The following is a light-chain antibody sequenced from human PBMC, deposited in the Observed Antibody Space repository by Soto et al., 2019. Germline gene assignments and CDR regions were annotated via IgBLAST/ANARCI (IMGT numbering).Light chain of an antibody. J-gene: IGLJ3*02. CDR3: GTWDSSLSVLV. CDR2: DDT. CDR1: SSNIGRNF. Sequence: QAVVTQPPSVSAAPGQGVTMSCSGTSSNIGRNFVAWYQQLPGTAPKLLIYDDTKRPYGIPGRFSASKSGTSATLAITGLQTGDEADYYCGTWDSSLSVLVFGGGTTVTVL. V-gene: IGLV1-51*01.